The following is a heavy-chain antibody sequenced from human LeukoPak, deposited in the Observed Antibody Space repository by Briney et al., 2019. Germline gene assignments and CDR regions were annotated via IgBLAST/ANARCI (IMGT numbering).Heavy chain of an antibody. D-gene: IGHD3-22*01. CDR3: ASLSDSSGYYYRNY. CDR2: IIPILGIA. V-gene: IGHV1-69*02. J-gene: IGHJ4*02. Sequence: GASVKVSCKASGYTFTGYYMHWVRQAPGQGLEWMGRIIPILGIANYAQKFQGRVTITADKSTSTAYMELSSLRSEDTAVYYCASLSDSSGYYYRNYWGQGTLVTVSS. CDR1: GYTFTGYY.